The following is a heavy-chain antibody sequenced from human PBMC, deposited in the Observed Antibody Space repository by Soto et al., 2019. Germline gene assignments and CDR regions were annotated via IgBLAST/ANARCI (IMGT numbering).Heavy chain of an antibody. CDR1: GYSFTNYW. V-gene: IGHV5-51*01. CDR3: ARAGQWLAFDY. D-gene: IGHD6-19*01. Sequence: GESLKISCKGSGYSFTNYWIVWVRQMPGNGLEWMGIIYPGDSDTRYSPSFQGQVTISADKSISTAYLQWSSLRASDTAMYYCARAGQWLAFDYWGQGTLVTVSS. CDR2: IYPGDSDT. J-gene: IGHJ4*02.